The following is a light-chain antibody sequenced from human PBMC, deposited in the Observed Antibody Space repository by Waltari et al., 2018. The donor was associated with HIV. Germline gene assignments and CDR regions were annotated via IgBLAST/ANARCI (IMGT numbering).Light chain of an antibody. J-gene: IGLJ1*01. CDR3: SSYATGNTYV. CDR1: NSDIGKYNL. CDR2: EVT. V-gene: IGLV2-23*02. Sequence: QSALTQPASVSGSPGQSITLSCTGTNSDIGKYNLVSWYQQHPGKIPKVLIFEVTTRPSGFFHRFSGSKSDNTASLTISGLQAEDEADYYCSSYATGNTYVFGTGTSVPVL.